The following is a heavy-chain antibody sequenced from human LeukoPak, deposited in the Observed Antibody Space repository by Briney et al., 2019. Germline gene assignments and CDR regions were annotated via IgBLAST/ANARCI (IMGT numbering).Heavy chain of an antibody. D-gene: IGHD3-9*01. CDR3: ARNILTGLCPDY. CDR2: ISAYNSNT. V-gene: IGHV1-18*01. J-gene: IGHJ4*02. Sequence: GSSVKVSCKASGGTFSSYAISWVRQAPGQGLEWMGWISAYNSNTNYAQKLQGRVTMTTDTSTSTAYMELRSLRSDDTAVYYCARNILTGLCPDYWGQGTLVTVSS. CDR1: GGTFSSYA.